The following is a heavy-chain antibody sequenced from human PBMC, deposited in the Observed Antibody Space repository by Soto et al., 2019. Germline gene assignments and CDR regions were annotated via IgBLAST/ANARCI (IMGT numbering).Heavy chain of an antibody. CDR1: GFTFSDYY. Sequence: LRLSCAASGFTFSDYYMSWIRQAPGKGLEWVSYISSSGSTIYYADSVKGRFTISRDNAKNSLYLQMNSLRAEDTAVYYCAGIVGATTVYYYGMDVWGQGTTVTVSS. CDR3: AGIVGATTVYYYGMDV. V-gene: IGHV3-11*01. J-gene: IGHJ6*01. D-gene: IGHD1-26*01. CDR2: ISSSGSTI.